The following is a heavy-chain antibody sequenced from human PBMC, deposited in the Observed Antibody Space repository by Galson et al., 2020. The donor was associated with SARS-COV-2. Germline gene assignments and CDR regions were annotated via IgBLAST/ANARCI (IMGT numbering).Heavy chain of an antibody. J-gene: IGHJ6*03. CDR2: ISYDGSNQ. V-gene: IGHV3-30*03. D-gene: IGHD3-3*01. CDR3: ARINYDFWSGYPRGYYYYYMDV. CDR1: RFTFDAFS. Sequence: GGSLRLSCAASRFTFDAFSMHWVRQAPGKGLEWVAVISYDGSNQYYADSVKGRFTISRDNSKNTLYLQMNSLRAEDTAVYYCARINYDFWSGYPRGYYYYYMDVWGKGTTVTVSS.